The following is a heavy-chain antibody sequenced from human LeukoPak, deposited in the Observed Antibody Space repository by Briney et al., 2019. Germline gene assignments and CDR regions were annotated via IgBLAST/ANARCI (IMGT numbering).Heavy chain of an antibody. CDR2: ISGSGGST. V-gene: IGHV3-23*01. CDR3: AKVYSSKYYFDY. CDR1: GFTFSSYA. Sequence: GGSLRLSCAASGFTFSSYAMSWVRQAPGKGLEWVSAISGSGGSTYYADSVKGRFTISRENSKNTLYLKMNSLRAEDTAVYYCAKVYSSKYYFDYWGQGTLVTVSS. J-gene: IGHJ4*02. D-gene: IGHD5-18*01.